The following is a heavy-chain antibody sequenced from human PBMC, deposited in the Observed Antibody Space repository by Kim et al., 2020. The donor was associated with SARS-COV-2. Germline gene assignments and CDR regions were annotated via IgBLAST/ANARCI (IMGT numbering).Heavy chain of an antibody. CDR2: IWYDGSNK. J-gene: IGHJ6*02. V-gene: IGHV3-33*01. Sequence: GGSLRLSCAASGFTFSSYGMHWVRQAPGKGLEWVAVIWYDGSNKYYADSVKGRFTISRDNSKNTLYLQMNRLRAEDTAVYYCAGDPGHYGSGSYSPYYYYGMDVWGQGTTVTVSS. CDR3: AGDPGHYGSGSYSPYYYYGMDV. CDR1: GFTFSSYG. D-gene: IGHD3-10*01.